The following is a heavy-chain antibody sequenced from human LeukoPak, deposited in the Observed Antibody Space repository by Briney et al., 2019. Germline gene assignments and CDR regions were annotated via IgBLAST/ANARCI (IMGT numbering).Heavy chain of an antibody. V-gene: IGHV3-33*01. Sequence: GGSLRLSCAASGFSFGIYGMRWVRQAPGKGLEWVAFIWADGRREFYADSVRGRFTVSRDNSNNTLYLHMTSLRAEDTTLYYCPRDRNNYYFDYYGQGTLLSVAS. CDR2: IWADGRRE. J-gene: IGHJ4*02. CDR1: GFSFGIYG. D-gene: IGHD1-20*01. CDR3: PRDRNNYYFDY.